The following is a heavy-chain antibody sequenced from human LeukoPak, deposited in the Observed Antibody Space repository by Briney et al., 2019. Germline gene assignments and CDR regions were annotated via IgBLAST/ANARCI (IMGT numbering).Heavy chain of an antibody. CDR3: AREVWTTMDSDAFDI. J-gene: IGHJ3*02. CDR2: IYTSGST. Sequence: SETLSLTCTVSGGSISSYYWSWIRQPAGKGLEWIGRIYTSGSTNYNPSLKSRVTMSVDTSKNQFSLKVRSVTAADTAVYYCAREVWTTMDSDAFDIWGQGTLVTVSS. V-gene: IGHV4-4*07. CDR1: GGSISSYY. D-gene: IGHD5-18*01.